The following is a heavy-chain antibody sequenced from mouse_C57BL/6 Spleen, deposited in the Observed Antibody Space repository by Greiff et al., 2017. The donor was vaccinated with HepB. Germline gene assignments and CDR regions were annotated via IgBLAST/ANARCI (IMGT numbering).Heavy chain of an antibody. J-gene: IGHJ2*01. CDR3: ASYGYDGGPYFDY. CDR1: GYAFSSSW. CDR2: IYPGDGDT. D-gene: IGHD2-2*01. Sequence: VQLQQSGPELVKPGASVKISCKASGYAFSSSWMNWVKQRPGKGLEWIGRIYPGDGDTNYNGKFKGKATLTADKSSSTAYMQLSSLTSEDSAVYFCASYGYDGGPYFDYWGQGTTLTVSS. V-gene: IGHV1-82*01.